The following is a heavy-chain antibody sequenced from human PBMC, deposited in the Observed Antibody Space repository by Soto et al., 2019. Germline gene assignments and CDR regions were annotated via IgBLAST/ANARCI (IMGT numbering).Heavy chain of an antibody. D-gene: IGHD3-16*01. J-gene: IGHJ6*02. Sequence: QVQLVDSGGGLVEPGGSLRLSCAASGFSVGDNYMTWIRQAPGKGLEWLSYSSSSGGYTNYADSVKGRFTISRDNAKNALYLQMDGLRAEDTAVYFCARSSGRRHVFTFDYGLDVWGQGTTVTVSS. CDR1: GFSVGDNY. V-gene: IGHV3-11*06. CDR3: ARSSGRRHVFTFDYGLDV. CDR2: SSSSGGYT.